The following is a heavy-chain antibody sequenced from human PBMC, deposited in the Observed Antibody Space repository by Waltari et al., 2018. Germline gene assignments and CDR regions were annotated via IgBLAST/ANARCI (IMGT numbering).Heavy chain of an antibody. Sequence: QVQLVESGGGVVQPGRSLRPDCDASGFTFSSYGMNWDRRAPGEGLEWVAVISYDGSNKYYADSVKGRFTISRDNSKNTLYLQMNSLRAEDTAVYYCAKVSTPYWGSANYWGQGTLVTVSS. J-gene: IGHJ4*02. D-gene: IGHD7-27*01. V-gene: IGHV3-30*18. CDR1: GFTFSSYG. CDR2: ISYDGSNK. CDR3: AKVSTPYWGSANY.